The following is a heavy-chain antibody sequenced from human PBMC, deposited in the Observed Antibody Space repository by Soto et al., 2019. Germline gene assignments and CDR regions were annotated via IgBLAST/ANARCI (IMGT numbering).Heavy chain of an antibody. CDR2: INHSGTT. D-gene: IGHD3-9*01. Sequence: QVHLEQWGAGLLNPSETLSLTCAVYGGSLSGYYWSWVRQSPGKGLEWIGEINHSGTTNYNPSLKPRVTISADPSKHQFSLRLSSVTAADSAVYYCASYHYLDLWTGSRHYMDVWGRGTTVTVSS. J-gene: IGHJ6*03. CDR3: ASYHYLDLWTGSRHYMDV. CDR1: GGSLSGYY. V-gene: IGHV4-34*01.